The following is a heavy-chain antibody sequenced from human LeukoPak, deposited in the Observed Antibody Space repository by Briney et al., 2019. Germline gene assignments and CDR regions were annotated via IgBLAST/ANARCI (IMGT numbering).Heavy chain of an antibody. V-gene: IGHV4-39*01. Sequence: PSETLSLTCTVSGGSISSSSYYWGWIRQPPGKGLEWIGSIYYSGSTYYNPSLKSRVTISVETSKNQFSLKLSSVTAADTAVYYCAPVGINMDVWGKGTTVTVSS. CDR3: APVGINMDV. J-gene: IGHJ6*03. CDR1: GGSISSSSYY. CDR2: IYYSGST. D-gene: IGHD1-14*01.